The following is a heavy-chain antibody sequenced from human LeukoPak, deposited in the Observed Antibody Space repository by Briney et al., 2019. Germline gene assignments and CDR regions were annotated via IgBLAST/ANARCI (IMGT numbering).Heavy chain of an antibody. J-gene: IGHJ4*02. CDR1: GGTFSSYA. CDR2: IIPIFGTA. Sequence: ASVKVSCKASGGTFSSYAISWVRQAPGQGLEWMGGIIPIFGTANYAQKFQGRVTITADESTSTAYMELSSLRSEDTAVYHCARGAGTPSQFDYWGQGTLVTVSS. V-gene: IGHV1-69*13. D-gene: IGHD6-13*01. CDR3: ARGAGTPSQFDY.